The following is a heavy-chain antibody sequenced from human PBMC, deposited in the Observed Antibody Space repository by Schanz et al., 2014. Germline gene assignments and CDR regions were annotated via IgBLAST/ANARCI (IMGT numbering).Heavy chain of an antibody. D-gene: IGHD2-2*01. V-gene: IGHV3-74*01. CDR1: GFTFNNYW. CDR2: INSDGRFI. Sequence: EVQLVESGGGLVQPGGSLRLSCEASGFTFNNYWMHWVRQVTGKGLVWVSRINSDGRFINYADSVRGRFTISRDNAKNTLYLQMSSLRVEDAAVYYCIRGVPRGSSTGPALRFWGQGTLVTVSS. CDR3: IRGVPRGSSTGPALRF. J-gene: IGHJ4*02.